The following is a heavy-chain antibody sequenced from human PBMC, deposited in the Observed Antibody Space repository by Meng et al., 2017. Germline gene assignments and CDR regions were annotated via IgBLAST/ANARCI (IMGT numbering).Heavy chain of an antibody. CDR1: GFTFSSYA. CDR2: ISYDGSNK. CDR3: ARDFDYDSSGYYYANDAFDI. J-gene: IGHJ3*02. D-gene: IGHD3-22*01. Sequence: GESLKISCAASGFTFSSYAMHWVHQAPGKGLEWVAVISYDGSNKYYADSVKGRFTISRDNSKNTLYLQMNSLRAEDTAVYYCARDFDYDSSGYYYANDAFDIWGQGTMVTVAS. V-gene: IGHV3-30*04.